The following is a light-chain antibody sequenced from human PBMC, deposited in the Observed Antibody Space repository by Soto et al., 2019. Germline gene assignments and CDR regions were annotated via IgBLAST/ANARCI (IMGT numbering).Light chain of an antibody. CDR2: GAP. CDR3: QQYSTYPLT. V-gene: IGKV1D-16*01. CDR1: QEISIW. J-gene: IGKJ4*01. Sequence: DIQMTQSPSPRSAPVGDNVTITCQESQEISIWLAWYQQKPEKAPKSLIYGAPTLHRGIPSRFSGSGAGTDFTLTISSLEPEDFGAYYCQQYSTYPLTFGGGTKVEIK.